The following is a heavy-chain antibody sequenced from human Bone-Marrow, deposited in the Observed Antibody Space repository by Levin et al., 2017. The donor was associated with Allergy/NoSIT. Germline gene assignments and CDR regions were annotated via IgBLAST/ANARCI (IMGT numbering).Heavy chain of an antibody. D-gene: IGHD2-15*01. Sequence: ESLKISCTVSGGSLSSYYWNWIRQAPGKELEWIGYVYYTGSTNYNPSLESRVTMSVDKSKNQFFLNLTSVTAADTARYYCARDLHVAIRPYYYYGMDVWGQGTTVTVSS. CDR2: VYYTGST. CDR1: GGSLSSYY. CDR3: ARDLHVAIRPYYYYGMDV. V-gene: IGHV4-59*01. J-gene: IGHJ6*02.